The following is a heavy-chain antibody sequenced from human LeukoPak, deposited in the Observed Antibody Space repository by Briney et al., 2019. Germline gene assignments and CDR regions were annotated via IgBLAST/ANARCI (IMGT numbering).Heavy chain of an antibody. CDR1: GFTFSTYE. D-gene: IGHD5-18*01. J-gene: IGHJ4*02. Sequence: GGSLRLSCATSGFTFSTYEFNWVRQAPGKGLEWVSYISSSGSLIYYADSVRGRFTVSRDNAKNSLYLQMNSLRAEDTAVYYCARGGYSYGPEDYFDYWGQGTLVTVSS. CDR2: ISSSGSLI. CDR3: ARGGYSYGPEDYFDY. V-gene: IGHV3-48*03.